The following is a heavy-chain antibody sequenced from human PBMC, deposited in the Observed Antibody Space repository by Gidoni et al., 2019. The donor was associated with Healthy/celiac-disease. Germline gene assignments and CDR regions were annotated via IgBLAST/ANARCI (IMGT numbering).Heavy chain of an antibody. J-gene: IGHJ4*02. CDR3: ARGWNTAMVSLYFDY. CDR1: VGTFSSYA. D-gene: IGHD5-18*01. CDR2: IIPICGRA. V-gene: IGHV1-69*01. Sequence: QVQLVQSGAELKKPRSSLKVSCQASVGTFSSYAISWVRQDPGQGLEWMGGIIPICGRANYAQKFQGRVTMTADESTSTAYMELSSLRSEDTAVYYCARGWNTAMVSLYFDYWGQGTLVTVSS.